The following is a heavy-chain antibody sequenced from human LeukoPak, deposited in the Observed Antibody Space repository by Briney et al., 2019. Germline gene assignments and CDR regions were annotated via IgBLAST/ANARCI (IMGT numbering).Heavy chain of an antibody. CDR3: ARRLSKSSGGSRGAFDI. Sequence: SETLSLTCTVSGYSISSGYDWGWIRQPPGKGLEWIGSIYYSGSTYYNPSLKSRVTISVDTSKNQFSLRLSSVTAADTAVYYCARRLSKSSGGSRGAFDIWGQGTMVTVSS. J-gene: IGHJ3*02. V-gene: IGHV4-38-2*02. CDR1: GYSISSGYD. CDR2: IYYSGST. D-gene: IGHD1-26*01.